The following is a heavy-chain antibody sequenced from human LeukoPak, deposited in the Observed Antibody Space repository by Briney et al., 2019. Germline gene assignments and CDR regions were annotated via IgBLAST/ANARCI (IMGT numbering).Heavy chain of an antibody. V-gene: IGHV3-30-3*01. CDR2: ISYDGSNK. Sequence: GGSLRLSSAVSGFTFSSYDMHWVRQAPGKGLEWVAVISYDGSNKYYADSVKGRFTISRDNSKNTLYLQMNSLRAEDTAVYYCARDSGYYDSSGTPDYWGQGTLVTVSS. J-gene: IGHJ4*02. D-gene: IGHD3-22*01. CDR3: ARDSGYYDSSGTPDY. CDR1: GFTFSSYD.